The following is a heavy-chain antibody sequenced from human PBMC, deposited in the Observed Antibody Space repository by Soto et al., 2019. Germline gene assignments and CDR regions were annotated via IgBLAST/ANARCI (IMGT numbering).Heavy chain of an antibody. CDR3: TRYLDF. J-gene: IGHJ4*02. Sequence: EVHLVESGGALVQPGGSLRLSCAASGFTLSTSWMDWVRQTPGKGLEWVANINQDGSEKNYVDSVKGRFTISRDNAKNSLFLQMSSLTAEDSGLYYCTRYLDFWGQGTLVTVSS. CDR2: INQDGSEK. CDR1: GFTLSTSW. V-gene: IGHV3-7*01.